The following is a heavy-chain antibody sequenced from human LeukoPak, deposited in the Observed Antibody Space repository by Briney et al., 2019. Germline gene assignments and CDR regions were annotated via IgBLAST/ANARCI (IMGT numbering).Heavy chain of an antibody. Sequence: PGGSLRLSCAASGFTFNTYGMSWVRQAPGKGLEWVSAISGSGGSTYYADSVKGRFTISRDNSKNTLYLQMNSLRAEDTAVYYCAKGARSRVPAAFDYWGQGTLVTVSS. D-gene: IGHD2-2*01. CDR3: AKGARSRVPAAFDY. CDR2: ISGSGGST. V-gene: IGHV3-23*01. J-gene: IGHJ4*02. CDR1: GFTFNTYG.